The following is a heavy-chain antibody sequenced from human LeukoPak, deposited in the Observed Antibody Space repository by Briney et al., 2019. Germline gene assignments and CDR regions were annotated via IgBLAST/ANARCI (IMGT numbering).Heavy chain of an antibody. J-gene: IGHJ6*04. CDR3: AKDRGAAAGPTYYYYGMDV. D-gene: IGHD6-13*01. V-gene: IGHV3-23*01. CDR2: ISGSGGST. CDR1: GFTFSSYA. Sequence: GGSLRLSCAASGFTFSSYAMSWVRQAPGKGLEWVSAISGSGGSTYYADSVKGRFTISRDNSKNTLYLQMNSLRAEDTAVYYCAKDRGAAAGPTYYYYGMDVWGKGTTVTVSS.